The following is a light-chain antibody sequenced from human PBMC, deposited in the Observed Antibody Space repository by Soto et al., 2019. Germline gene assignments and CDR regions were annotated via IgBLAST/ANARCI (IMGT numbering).Light chain of an antibody. J-gene: IGKJ2*01. CDR3: MQTLQIPNT. V-gene: IGKV2-28*01. CDR2: LGS. Sequence: DLVMTQSPLSLPVTPGEPASISCRSSQSLLQSNGYNCLDWYLQKPGQSPQLLVYLGSNRASGVPDRFSGSGSGTDFTLKISRVEAEDVGVYYCMQTLQIPNTFGQGTKLEI. CDR1: QSLLQSNGYNC.